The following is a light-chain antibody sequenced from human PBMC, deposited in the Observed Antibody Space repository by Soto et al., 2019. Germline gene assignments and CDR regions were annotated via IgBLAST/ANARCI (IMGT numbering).Light chain of an antibody. J-gene: IGKJ2*01. CDR3: QPTFSPPYP. V-gene: IGKV1-39*01. CDR1: QSISNS. CDR2: VAS. Sequence: DIQMTQSLSSLSASVGDTVTITCRASQSISNSLSWYQQKPGKAPKFLIYVASTLQRGVPSRFSGSGAGTDFTLTISRLQPEDVATYYCQPTFSPPYPFGQGTKLEIK.